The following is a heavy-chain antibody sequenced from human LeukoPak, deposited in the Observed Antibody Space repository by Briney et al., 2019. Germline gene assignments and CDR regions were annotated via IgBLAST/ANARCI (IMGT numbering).Heavy chain of an antibody. CDR3: ARDLSIDDILTGYFRPYFDY. CDR1: GDTFTSYG. V-gene: IGHV1-18*01. Sequence: GASVKVSCKASGDTFTSYGISWVRQAPGQGLEWMGWISAYNGNTNYAQKLQGRVTMTTDTSTSTAYMELRSLRSDDTAVYYCARDLSIDDILTGYFRPYFDYWGQGTLVTVSS. J-gene: IGHJ4*02. D-gene: IGHD3-9*01. CDR2: ISAYNGNT.